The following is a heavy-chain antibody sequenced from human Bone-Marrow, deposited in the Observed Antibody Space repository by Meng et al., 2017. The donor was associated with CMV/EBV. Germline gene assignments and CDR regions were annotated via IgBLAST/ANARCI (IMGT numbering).Heavy chain of an antibody. J-gene: IGHJ6*02. Sequence: GESLKISCAASGFTFSSYAMSWVRQAPGKGLEWVSTISGSGGSTYYVDSVKGQFTISRDNSKNTLYLQLNSLRAEDTAVYYCARDSRSGYYYYGMDVWGQGTTVTVSS. V-gene: IGHV3-23*01. CDR2: ISGSGGST. CDR1: GFTFSSYA. CDR3: ARDSRSGYYYYGMDV. D-gene: IGHD2-2*01.